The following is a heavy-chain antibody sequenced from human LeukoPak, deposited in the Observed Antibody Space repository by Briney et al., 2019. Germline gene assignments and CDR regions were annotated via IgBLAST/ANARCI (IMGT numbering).Heavy chain of an antibody. J-gene: IGHJ6*02. Sequence: PGASLKISCKASGYSFTFTKNWIGWVRQVPGKGLEWMGIIYPVDSDIRYNPSFQGQVTISVDKSISTTYLQWSSLKASDTAIYYCARHLATVTASRQYYYYGMDVWGQGTTVTVSS. D-gene: IGHD4-17*01. CDR3: ARHLATVTASRQYYYYGMDV. CDR2: IYPVDSDI. V-gene: IGHV5-51*01. CDR1: GYSFTFTKNW.